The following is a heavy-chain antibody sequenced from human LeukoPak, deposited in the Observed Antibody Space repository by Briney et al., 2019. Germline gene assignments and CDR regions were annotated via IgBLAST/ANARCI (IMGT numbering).Heavy chain of an antibody. J-gene: IGHJ4*02. Sequence: REESLKISCKGSGYSFTSYWIGWVRQMPGKGLEWTGIIYPGDSDTRYSPSFQGQVTISADKSISTAYLQWSSLKASDTAMYYCARFSDLAARPFDYWGQGTLVTVSS. V-gene: IGHV5-51*01. CDR1: GYSFTSYW. D-gene: IGHD6-6*01. CDR2: IYPGDSDT. CDR3: ARFSDLAARPFDY.